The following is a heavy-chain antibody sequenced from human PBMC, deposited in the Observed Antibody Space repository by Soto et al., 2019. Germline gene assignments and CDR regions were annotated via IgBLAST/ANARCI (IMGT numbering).Heavy chain of an antibody. J-gene: IGHJ4*02. D-gene: IGHD3-10*01. Sequence: QITLKESGPPLVKPTQTLTLTCTFSGFSLSTSGVGVGWIRQPPGKALEWLALIYWDDAKRYCPSLKSRLTITKDTSKNQVVHTMTNMDPVDTATYYCAHRLDYYGSGSYYPYFDYWGQGTLVTVSS. CDR3: AHRLDYYGSGSYYPYFDY. V-gene: IGHV2-5*02. CDR1: GFSLSTSGVG. CDR2: IYWDDAK.